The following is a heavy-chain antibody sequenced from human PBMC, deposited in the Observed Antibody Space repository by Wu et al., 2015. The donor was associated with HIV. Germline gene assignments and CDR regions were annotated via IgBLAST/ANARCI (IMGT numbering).Heavy chain of an antibody. D-gene: IGHD6-13*01. CDR2: IIPFFGTA. CDR1: GGTFTKSA. V-gene: IGHV1-69*12. CDR3: VLQGGYSSTWYWFDP. J-gene: IGHJ5*02. Sequence: QVQLVQSGAEVKKPGSSVKVSCKASGGTFTKSAISWVRQAPGQGLEWMGVIIPFFGTANYAQRFQGRVTMTADESTRTAYMELNSLRSEDTAVYYCVLQGGYSSTWYWFDPWGQGTLVTVSS.